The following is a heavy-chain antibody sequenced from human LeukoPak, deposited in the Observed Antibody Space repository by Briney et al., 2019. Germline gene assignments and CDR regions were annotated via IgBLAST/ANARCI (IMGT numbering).Heavy chain of an antibody. J-gene: IGHJ4*02. CDR1: GGSFSGYY. V-gene: IGHV4-34*01. CDR2: INHSGST. Sequence: SETLSLTCAVYGGSFSGYYWSWIRQPPGKGLEWIGEINHSGSTNYNPSLKSRVTISVDTSKNQFSLKLNSVTAADTAVCYCARGCPGGYSSSWYYYFDYWGQGTLVTVSS. CDR3: ARGCPGGYSSSWYYYFDY. D-gene: IGHD6-13*01.